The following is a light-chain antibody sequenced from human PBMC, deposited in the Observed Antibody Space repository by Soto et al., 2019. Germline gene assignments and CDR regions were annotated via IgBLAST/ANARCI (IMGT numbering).Light chain of an antibody. CDR3: HKANGFPYI. J-gene: IGKJ2*01. CDR1: QNLGGW. CDR2: AAS. Sequence: DVQMTQSPSSVSAFVGDTVTITCRASQNLGGWLAWYQQKPGKAPKLLIYAASSLQSGVPSRFSAVKPGEEFTLPISSRRPENLATNFVHKANGFPYIFGQGPKWKS. V-gene: IGKV1-12*02.